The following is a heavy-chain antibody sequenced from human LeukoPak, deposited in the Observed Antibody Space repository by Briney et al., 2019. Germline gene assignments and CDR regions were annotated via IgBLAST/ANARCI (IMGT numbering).Heavy chain of an antibody. Sequence: PGGSLRLSCAASGFTFSDYWMSWVRQTLGKGLEWVANIKLDGSEKYYVDSVKGRFTISRDSAKNSLYLQMNSLRAEDTAVYYCARGGYYDSSGYYYFDYWGQGTLATVSS. J-gene: IGHJ4*02. CDR1: GFTFSDYW. V-gene: IGHV3-7*01. CDR2: IKLDGSEK. D-gene: IGHD3-22*01. CDR3: ARGGYYDSSGYYYFDY.